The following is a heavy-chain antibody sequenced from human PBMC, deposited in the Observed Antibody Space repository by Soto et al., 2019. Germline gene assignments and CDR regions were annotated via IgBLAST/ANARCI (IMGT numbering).Heavy chain of an antibody. D-gene: IGHD3-3*01. Sequence: GSLRLSCAASGFTFSSYAMHWVRQAPGKGLEWVAVISYDGSNKYYADSVKGRFTISRDNSKNTLYLQMNSLRAEDTAVYYCARDGPSDYDFWSGYFITTRYGMDVWGQGTTVTVSS. V-gene: IGHV3-30-3*01. CDR2: ISYDGSNK. CDR1: GFTFSSYA. J-gene: IGHJ6*02. CDR3: ARDGPSDYDFWSGYFITTRYGMDV.